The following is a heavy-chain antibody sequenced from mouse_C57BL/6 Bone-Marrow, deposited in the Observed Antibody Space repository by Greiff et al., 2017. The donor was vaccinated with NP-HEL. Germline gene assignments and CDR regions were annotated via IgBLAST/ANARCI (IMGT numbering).Heavy chain of an antibody. Sequence: VKLQESDAELVKPGASVKISCKVSGYTFTDHTIHWMKQRPEQGLEWIGYIYPRDGSTKYNEKFKGKATLTADKSSSTAYMQLNSLTSEDSAVYFCAREWKLGRLAMDYWGQGTSVTVSS. CDR2: IYPRDGST. CDR3: AREWKLGRLAMDY. V-gene: IGHV1-78*01. CDR1: GYTFTDHT. J-gene: IGHJ4*01. D-gene: IGHD4-1*01.